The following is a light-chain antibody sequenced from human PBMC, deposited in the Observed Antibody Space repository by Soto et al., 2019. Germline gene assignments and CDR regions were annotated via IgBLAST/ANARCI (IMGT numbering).Light chain of an antibody. Sequence: QPVLTQPPSASGTPGQRATISCSGSSSNIGSNTVNWYQQLPGTAPKLLIYSNNQRPSGVPDRFSGSKSGTSASLAISGLQSEDEADYYCAAWDDSLNGSYVFGTGTKLTVL. CDR2: SNN. CDR1: SSNIGSNT. CDR3: AAWDDSLNGSYV. V-gene: IGLV1-44*01. J-gene: IGLJ1*01.